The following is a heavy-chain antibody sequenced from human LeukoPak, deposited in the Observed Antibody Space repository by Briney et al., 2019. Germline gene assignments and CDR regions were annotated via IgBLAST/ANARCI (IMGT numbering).Heavy chain of an antibody. J-gene: IGHJ5*02. Sequence: GGSLRLSCAASGFTFSDYWMSWVRQAPGKGLEWVANIKEDGSEKYYVDSVKGRFTISRDNAKNSLYLQMNSLRAEDTAVYYCARAGLTGRYNWFDPWGQGTLVTVSS. D-gene: IGHD7-27*01. V-gene: IGHV3-7*03. CDR2: IKEDGSEK. CDR1: GFTFSDYW. CDR3: ARAGLTGRYNWFDP.